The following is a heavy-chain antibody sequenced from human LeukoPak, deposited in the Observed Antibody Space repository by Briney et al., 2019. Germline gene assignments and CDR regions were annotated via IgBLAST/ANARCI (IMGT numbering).Heavy chain of an antibody. CDR3: ARGGMRGKISYTYYYMDV. Sequence: GGSLRLSCAASGFTFSSYGMNWVRRAPGKGLEWVSGFSGSTGSTHYADSVKGRFTISRDNSRDTLSLQMNSLRGEDTAVYYCARGGMRGKISYTYYYMDVWGKGTTVTVSS. D-gene: IGHD2-2*02. J-gene: IGHJ6*03. CDR1: GFTFSSYG. CDR2: FSGSTGST. V-gene: IGHV3-23*01.